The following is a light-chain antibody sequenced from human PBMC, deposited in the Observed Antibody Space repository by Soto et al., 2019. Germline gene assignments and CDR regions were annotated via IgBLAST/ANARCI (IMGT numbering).Light chain of an antibody. CDR3: QQYYHSPRT. CDR1: QRVSSRY. J-gene: IGKJ1*01. CDR2: GSS. Sequence: EIVLTQSPGTLSLSPGERATISCRASQRVSSRYVAWFQQRPGQVPRLLIFGSSSRAPGIPDRFSGSGSGTDFTLTISRLEPEDFGVYYCQQYYHSPRTFGQGTKVEIK. V-gene: IGKV3-20*01.